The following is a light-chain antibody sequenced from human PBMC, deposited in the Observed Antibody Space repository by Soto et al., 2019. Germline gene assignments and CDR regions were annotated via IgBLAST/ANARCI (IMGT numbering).Light chain of an antibody. CDR3: SSYAGSNNLV. Sequence: QSVLTQPPSASGSPGQSVTISCTGTSSDVGGNNYVSWYQQHPGKAPKLMIYEVSKRPSGVPDRFSGSKSGNTASLTVSWLQAEDEADYYCSSYAGSNNLVFGTGTKVTVL. V-gene: IGLV2-8*01. J-gene: IGLJ1*01. CDR2: EVS. CDR1: SSDVGGNNY.